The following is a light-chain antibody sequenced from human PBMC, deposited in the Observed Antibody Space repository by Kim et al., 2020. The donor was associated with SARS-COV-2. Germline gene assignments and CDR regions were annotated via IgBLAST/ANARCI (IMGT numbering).Light chain of an antibody. CDR1: NIGSKS. Sequence: APGKTARITCGGNNIGSKSVHWYQQKPGQAPVLGIYYDSDRPSGIPERFSGSNSGNTATLTISRVEAGDEADYYCQVWDSSSDHRVFGGGTKVTVL. CDR2: YDS. J-gene: IGLJ3*02. CDR3: QVWDSSSDHRV. V-gene: IGLV3-21*04.